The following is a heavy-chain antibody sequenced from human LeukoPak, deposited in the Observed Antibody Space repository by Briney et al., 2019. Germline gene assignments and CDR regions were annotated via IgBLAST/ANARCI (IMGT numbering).Heavy chain of an antibody. V-gene: IGHV4-31*03. CDR2: IYYSGST. CDR1: GGSISSGGYY. CDR3: ARESPPARGWAFDY. D-gene: IGHD6-25*01. J-gene: IGHJ4*02. Sequence: PSRTLSLTCTVSGGSISSGGYYWSWIRQHPGTGLEWIGYIYYSGSTYYNPSLKSRVTISVDTSKNQFSLKLSSVTAADTAVYYCARESPPARGWAFDYWGQGTLVTVSS.